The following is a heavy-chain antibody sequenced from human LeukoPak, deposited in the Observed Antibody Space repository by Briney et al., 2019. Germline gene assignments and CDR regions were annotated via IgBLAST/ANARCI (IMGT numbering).Heavy chain of an antibody. CDR2: ISSSSKTI. Sequence: GGSLRLSCAASGFTFSSYSMNWVRQAPGKGLEWVSYISSSSKTIYYADSVKGRFTISRDNAKNSLYLQMNSLRDEDSAVYYCARCPESSGYYYELDSWGQGTLVTVSS. CDR1: GFTFSSYS. D-gene: IGHD3-22*01. CDR3: ARCPESSGYYYELDS. V-gene: IGHV3-48*02. J-gene: IGHJ4*02.